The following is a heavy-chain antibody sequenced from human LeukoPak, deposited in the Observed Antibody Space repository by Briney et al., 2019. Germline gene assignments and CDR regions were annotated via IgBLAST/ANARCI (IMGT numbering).Heavy chain of an antibody. CDR2: ITSSSSTI. J-gene: IGHJ4*02. CDR1: GFTFSSYS. Sequence: PGGSLRLSCAASGFTFSSYSMNWVRQAPGKGLEWVSYITSSSSTIYYADSVKGRFTISRDNAKNSLYLQMNNLRAEDTAVYYCARDRWDRRSYVWGSYRISFDYWGQGTLVTVSS. D-gene: IGHD3-16*02. V-gene: IGHV3-48*01. CDR3: ARDRWDRRSYVWGSYRISFDY.